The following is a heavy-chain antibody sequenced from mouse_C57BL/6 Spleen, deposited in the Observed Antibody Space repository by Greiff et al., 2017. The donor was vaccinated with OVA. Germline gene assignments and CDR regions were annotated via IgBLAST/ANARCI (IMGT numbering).Heavy chain of an antibody. V-gene: IGHV5-9*01. D-gene: IGHD3-3*01. CDR3: ARHEGWEWYFDV. J-gene: IGHJ1*03. CDR1: GFTFSSYT. Sequence: EVKVVESGGGLVKPGGSLKLSCAASGFTFSSYTMSWVRQTPEKRLEWVATISGGGGNTYYPDSVKGRFTISRDNAKNTLYLQMSSLRSEDTALYYCARHEGWEWYFDVWGTGTTVTVSS. CDR2: ISGGGGNT.